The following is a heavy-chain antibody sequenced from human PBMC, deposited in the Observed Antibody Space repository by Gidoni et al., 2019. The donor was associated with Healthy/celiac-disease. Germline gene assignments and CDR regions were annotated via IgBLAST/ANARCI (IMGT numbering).Heavy chain of an antibody. CDR3: ASLAGITMVRGVIGPFDY. Sequence: EVQLVESGGGLVQPGGSLRLSCAASGFTVSSNYMSWVRQAPGKGLEWVSFIYSGGSTYYADSVKGRFTISRDNSKNTLYLQMNSLRAEDTAVYYCASLAGITMVRGVIGPFDYWGQGTLVTVSS. CDR1: GFTVSSNY. J-gene: IGHJ4*02. V-gene: IGHV3-66*01. CDR2: IYSGGST. D-gene: IGHD3-10*01.